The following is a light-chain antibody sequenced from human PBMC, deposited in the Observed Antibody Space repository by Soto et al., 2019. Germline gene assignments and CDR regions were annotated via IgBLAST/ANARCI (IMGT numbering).Light chain of an antibody. CDR3: QQYHSYPVT. CDR1: QSISSW. V-gene: IGKV1-5*03. CDR2: KAS. Sequence: DIQMTQSPSTLSASVGDRVTITCRASQSISSWLAWYQQKPGKAPNLVIYKASSLETGGPSRFSGSGSGTEFTLTISSLQPDDVATYYCQQYHSYPVTLGQGTRLEIK. J-gene: IGKJ5*01.